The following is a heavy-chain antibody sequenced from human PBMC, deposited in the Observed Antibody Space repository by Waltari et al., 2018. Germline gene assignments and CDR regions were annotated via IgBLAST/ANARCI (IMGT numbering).Heavy chain of an antibody. CDR1: GGSISSRSYS. J-gene: IGHJ5*02. CDR3: ARHGSRPCVFAMRKKGWFDP. Sequence: QLQLQESGPGLVKPSETLSLTCTVSGGSISSRSYSWGCVRQPHGKVMEWIGSIYYSGRAYYTPSLKSRFTISVDTSKNQFSLNLSSVTAPDTAVYYCARHGSRPCVFAMRKKGWFDPWGQGTLVTVSS. D-gene: IGHD2-15*01. V-gene: IGHV4-39*01. CDR2: IYYSGRA.